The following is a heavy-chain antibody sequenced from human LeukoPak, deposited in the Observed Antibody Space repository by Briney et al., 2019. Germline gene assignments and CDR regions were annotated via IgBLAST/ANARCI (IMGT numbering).Heavy chain of an antibody. CDR1: GGSISSGGYS. CDR3: ARVCSSSWSPGWGRKYYFDY. CDR2: IYHSGST. J-gene: IGHJ4*02. Sequence: SETLSLTCAVSGGSISSGGYSWSWIRQPPGKGLEWIGYIYHSGSTYYNPSLKSRVTISVDTSKNQFSLKLSSVTAADTAVYYCARVCSSSWSPGWGRKYYFDYWGQGTLVTVSS. V-gene: IGHV4-30-2*01. D-gene: IGHD6-13*01.